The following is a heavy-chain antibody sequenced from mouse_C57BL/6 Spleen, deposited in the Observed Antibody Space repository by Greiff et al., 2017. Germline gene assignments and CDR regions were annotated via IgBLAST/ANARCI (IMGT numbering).Heavy chain of an antibody. D-gene: IGHD2-3*01. Sequence: EVQLQQSGPGMVKPSQSLSLTCTVTGYSITSGYDWHWIRHFPGNKLEWMGYISYSGSTNYNPSLKNPISITHDTSKNHFFLKLNSVTTEDTATYYCARGWLLTEHCDVWGTGTTVTVSS. CDR1: GYSITSGYD. CDR2: ISYSGST. J-gene: IGHJ1*03. CDR3: ARGWLLTEHCDV. V-gene: IGHV3-1*01.